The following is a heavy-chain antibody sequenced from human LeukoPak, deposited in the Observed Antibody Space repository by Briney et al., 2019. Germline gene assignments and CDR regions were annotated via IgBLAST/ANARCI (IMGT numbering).Heavy chain of an antibody. V-gene: IGHV3-9*01. CDR2: ISWNSGSI. D-gene: IGHD6-19*01. Sequence: GGSLRLSRAGSGFIFNNYTMHWVRQPPGKGLEWVSGISWNSGSIDYADSVKGRFTISRDNAKNSLYLQMNSLRVEDTAFYYCAKDNRRHYTSGPNPDSLHWGQGALVTVSS. CDR3: AKDNRRHYTSGPNPDSLH. CDR1: GFIFNNYT. J-gene: IGHJ4*02.